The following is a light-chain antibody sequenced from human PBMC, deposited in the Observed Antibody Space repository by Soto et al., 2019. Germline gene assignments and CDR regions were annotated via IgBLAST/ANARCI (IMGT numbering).Light chain of an antibody. Sequence: QSALTQPASVSGSPGQSITISCTGTSSDVGSYNLVSWYQQHPGKAPKLMIYEGTKRPSGVSNRFSGSKSGNTASLTISGLQAEDEGHYYCCSYAGSSTWVFGGGTKLTVL. CDR2: EGT. V-gene: IGLV2-23*01. J-gene: IGLJ3*02. CDR1: SSDVGSYNL. CDR3: CSYAGSSTWV.